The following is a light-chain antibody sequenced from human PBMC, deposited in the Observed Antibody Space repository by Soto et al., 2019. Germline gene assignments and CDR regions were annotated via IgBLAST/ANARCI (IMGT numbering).Light chain of an antibody. Sequence: QSVLTQPPSPSGSPGQSVTISCTGSSSDVGGYNYVSWYQQHPGKAPKLMIYEVSKRPSGVPDRFSGSKSGNTASLTVSGLQDEDEADYYCSSYAGSYRVFGTGTKVTVL. CDR3: SSYAGSYRV. V-gene: IGLV2-8*01. CDR1: SSDVGGYNY. CDR2: EVS. J-gene: IGLJ1*01.